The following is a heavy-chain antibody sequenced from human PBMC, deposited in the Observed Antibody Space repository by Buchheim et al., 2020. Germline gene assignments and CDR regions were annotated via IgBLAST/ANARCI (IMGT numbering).Heavy chain of an antibody. CDR3: ARAGAFGANCTNGVCYPGWFDP. Sequence: EVQLVESGGGLVKPGGSLRLSCAASGFTFSSYSMNWVRQAPGKGLEWVSSISSSSSYIYYADSVKGRFTISRDNAKNSLYLQMNSLRAEDTAVYYCARAGAFGANCTNGVCYPGWFDPWGQGTL. CDR2: ISSSSSYI. V-gene: IGHV3-21*01. CDR1: GFTFSSYS. J-gene: IGHJ5*02. D-gene: IGHD2-8*01.